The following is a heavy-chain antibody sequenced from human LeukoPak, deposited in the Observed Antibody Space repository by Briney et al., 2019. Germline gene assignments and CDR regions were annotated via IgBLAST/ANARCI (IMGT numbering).Heavy chain of an antibody. CDR2: IKQDGSEK. V-gene: IGHV3-7*01. CDR1: GFTFSSYW. D-gene: IGHD3-22*01. CDR3: ARISYYYDSSGYYGSRFDY. Sequence: GGSLRLSCAASGFTFSSYWMSWVRQAPGKGLEWVANIKQDGSEKYYVDSVKGRFTISRDNAKNSLYLQMNSLRAEDTAVYYCARISYYYDSSGYYGSRFDYWGRGTLVTVSS. J-gene: IGHJ4*02.